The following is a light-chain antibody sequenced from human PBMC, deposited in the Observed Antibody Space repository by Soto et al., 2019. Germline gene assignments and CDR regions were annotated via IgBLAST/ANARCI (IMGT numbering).Light chain of an antibody. CDR3: QSYDSSLSALYV. J-gene: IGLJ1*01. CDR2: GNS. Sequence: QSVLTQPPSVSGAPGQRVTISCTGSSSNIGAGYDVHWYQQLPGTAPKLLIYGNSNRPSGVPDRFSRSKSGTSASLAITGLQAEDEADYYCQSYDSSLSALYVFGTGTKVTVL. CDR1: SSNIGAGYD. V-gene: IGLV1-40*01.